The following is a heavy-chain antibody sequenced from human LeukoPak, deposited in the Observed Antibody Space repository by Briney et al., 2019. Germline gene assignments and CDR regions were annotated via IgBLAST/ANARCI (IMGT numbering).Heavy chain of an antibody. J-gene: IGHJ4*02. CDR1: GFIVSGDY. CDR3: ARDGRDGYGLFDY. CDR2: INSDGSST. V-gene: IGHV3-74*01. D-gene: IGHD5-24*01. Sequence: GGSLRLSCAASGFIVSGDYMSWVRQAPGKGLVWVSRINSDGSSTSYADSVKGRFTISRDNAKNTLYLQMNSLRAEDTAVYYCARDGRDGYGLFDYWGQGTLVTVSS.